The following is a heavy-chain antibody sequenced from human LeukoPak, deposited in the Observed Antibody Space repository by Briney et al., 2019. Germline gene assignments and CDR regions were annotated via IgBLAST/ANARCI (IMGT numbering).Heavy chain of an antibody. V-gene: IGHV3-33*01. J-gene: IGHJ4*02. D-gene: IGHD2-2*02. CDR1: GFTFSSYG. Sequence: PGGSLRLSCAASGFTFSSYGMHWVRQAPGKGLEWVAVIWYDGSNKYYADSVKGRFTISRDNAKNSLYLQMNSLRAEDTAVYYCARAYPATFDYWGQGTLVTVSS. CDR2: IWYDGSNK. CDR3: ARAYPATFDY.